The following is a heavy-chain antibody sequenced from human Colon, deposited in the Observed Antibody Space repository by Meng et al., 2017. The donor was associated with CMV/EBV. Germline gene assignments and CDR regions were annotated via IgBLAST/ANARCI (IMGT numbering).Heavy chain of an antibody. CDR3: VRDMSRF. Sequence: SVTVSCQASGYSFTSYAINWVRQAPGQGLEWMGGISTYYGNTTYAQRFHDRISLTTDKSTATAYMELRSLKSDDTAVYYCVRDMSRFWGQGTLVTVSS. D-gene: IGHD3-10*02. CDR2: ISTYYGNT. V-gene: IGHV1-18*01. CDR1: GYSFTSYA. J-gene: IGHJ4*02.